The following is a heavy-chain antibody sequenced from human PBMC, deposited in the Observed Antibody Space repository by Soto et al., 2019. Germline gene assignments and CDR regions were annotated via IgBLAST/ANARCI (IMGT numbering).Heavy chain of an antibody. CDR2: INAGNGKT. CDR1: GYTFTSYA. V-gene: IGHV1-3*05. J-gene: IGHJ4*02. Sequence: QVQLVQSGAEEKKPGASVKVSCKASGYTFTSYAMHWVRQAPGQRLEWMGWINAGNGKTKYSQKFQGRVTITRDTSASTAYMELSSLSPEDSAVYYCARVTGWYFPDYWGQGTLVTVSS. CDR3: ARVTGWYFPDY. D-gene: IGHD6-19*01.